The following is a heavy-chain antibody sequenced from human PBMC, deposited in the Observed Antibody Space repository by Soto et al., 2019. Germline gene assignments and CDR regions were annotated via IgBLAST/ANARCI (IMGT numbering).Heavy chain of an antibody. Sequence: SVKVSCKASGGTFSSYAISWVRQAPGQGLEWMGGIIPIFGTANYAQKFQGRVTITADKSTSTAYMELSSLRSEDTAVYYCASLSGQGFHYYFDYWGQGTLVTVSS. J-gene: IGHJ4*02. CDR1: GGTFSSYA. V-gene: IGHV1-69*06. CDR3: ASLSGQGFHYYFDY. CDR2: IIPIFGTA. D-gene: IGHD6-25*01.